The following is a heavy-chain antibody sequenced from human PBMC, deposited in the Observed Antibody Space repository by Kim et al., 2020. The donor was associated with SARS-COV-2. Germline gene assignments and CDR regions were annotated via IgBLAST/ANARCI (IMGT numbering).Heavy chain of an antibody. CDR1: GYSFTSYW. Sequence: GESLKISCKGSGYSFTSYWISWVRQMPGKGLEWMGRIDPSDSYTNYSPSFQGHVTISADKSISTAYLQWSSLKASDTAMYYCARQYASHKHDNWFDPWGQGTLVTVSS. J-gene: IGHJ5*02. D-gene: IGHD2-2*01. V-gene: IGHV5-10-1*01. CDR2: IDPSDSYT. CDR3: ARQYASHKHDNWFDP.